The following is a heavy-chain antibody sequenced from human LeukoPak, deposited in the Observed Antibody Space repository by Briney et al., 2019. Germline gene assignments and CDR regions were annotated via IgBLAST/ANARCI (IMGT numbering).Heavy chain of an antibody. J-gene: IGHJ4*02. CDR2: INWDGGST. D-gene: IGHD1-1*01. Sequence: GGSLRLSCEDSGFTFDDYGMSWVRQAPGKGLEWASGINWDGGSTFYADSVKGRFTISRDNAKNSLYLQMNSLRAEDTALYYCARDLSDNWYTFGYWGQGTLVTVSS. V-gene: IGHV3-20*04. CDR1: GFTFDDYG. CDR3: ARDLSDNWYTFGY.